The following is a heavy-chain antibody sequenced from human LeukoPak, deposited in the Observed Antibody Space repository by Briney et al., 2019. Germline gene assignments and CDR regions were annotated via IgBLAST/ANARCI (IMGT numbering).Heavy chain of an antibody. D-gene: IGHD5-18*01. CDR3: ATWTRGYSYRSLGYYYYMDV. J-gene: IGHJ6*03. Sequence: ASVKVSCKVSGYTLTELSMHWVRQAPGKGLEWMGGFDPEDGETIYAQKFQGRVTMTEDTSTDTAYMELSSLRSEDTAVYYCATWTRGYSYRSLGYYYYMDVWGKGTTVTVSS. V-gene: IGHV1-24*01. CDR1: GYTLTELS. CDR2: FDPEDGET.